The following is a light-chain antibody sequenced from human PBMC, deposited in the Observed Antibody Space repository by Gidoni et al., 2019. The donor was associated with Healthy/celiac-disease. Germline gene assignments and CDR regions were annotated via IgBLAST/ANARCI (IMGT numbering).Light chain of an antibody. Sequence: QSVLTPPPSVYDAPRQRVTISCSGSSSNIGNNAVNWYQQLPGKAPKLLIYYDDLLPSGVSVRFSGSKSGTSASLAISGLQSEDEADYYCAAWDDSLNGVVFGGGTKLTVL. CDR3: AAWDDSLNGVV. J-gene: IGLJ2*01. CDR1: SSNIGNNA. V-gene: IGLV1-36*01. CDR2: YDD.